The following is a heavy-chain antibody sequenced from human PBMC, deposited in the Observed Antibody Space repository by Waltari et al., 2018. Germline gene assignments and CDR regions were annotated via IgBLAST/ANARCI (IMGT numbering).Heavy chain of an antibody. Sequence: QAQLVPSGAEEKKPGASAKVSCTASGYTFTGYHMHWVRKAPGHGLEWMGWINPNSGGTNYAQKFQGRVTMTMDTSISTAYMELSRLRSDDTAVYYCARDEDGGVAAAGTTSWFDPWGQGTLVTVSS. CDR1: GYTFTGYH. CDR3: ARDEDGGVAAAGTTSWFDP. J-gene: IGHJ5*02. CDR2: INPNSGGT. D-gene: IGHD6-13*01. V-gene: IGHV1-2*02.